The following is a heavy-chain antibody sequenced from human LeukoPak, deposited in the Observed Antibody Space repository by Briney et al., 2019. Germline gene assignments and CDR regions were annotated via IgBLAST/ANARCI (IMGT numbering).Heavy chain of an antibody. CDR2: IYYSGST. CDR1: GFTFSSYA. J-gene: IGHJ6*02. CDR3: ARIPWVRDIVVVPAAMMPYYYYGMDV. D-gene: IGHD2-2*01. V-gene: IGHV4-39*01. Sequence: GSLRLSCAASGFTFSSYAMSWVRQAPGKGLEWIGSIYYSGSTYYNPSLKSRVTISVDTSKNQFSLKLSSVTAADTAVYYCARIPWVRDIVVVPAAMMPYYYYGMDVWGQGTTVTVSS.